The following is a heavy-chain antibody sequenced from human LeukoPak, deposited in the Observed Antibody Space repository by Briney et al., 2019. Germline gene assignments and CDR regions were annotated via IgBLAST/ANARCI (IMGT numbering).Heavy chain of an antibody. Sequence: SETLSLTCTVSGGSVSSGSYYWSWIRQPPGKGLEWIGYIYHSGSTNYNPSLKSRVTISVDTSKNQFSLKLTSVTAADTAVYYCASLRALSNYNSSGDWYYFKTWGRGTRV. CDR2: IYHSGST. D-gene: IGHD3-22*01. V-gene: IGHV4-61*01. CDR3: ASLRALSNYNSSGDWYYFKT. CDR1: GGSVSSGSYY. J-gene: IGHJ4*02.